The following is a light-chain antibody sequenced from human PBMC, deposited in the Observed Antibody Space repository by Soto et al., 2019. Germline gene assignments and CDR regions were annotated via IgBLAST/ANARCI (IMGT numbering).Light chain of an antibody. CDR1: SSNIGAGYD. Sequence: QPVLTQPPSVSGAPGQRVTISCTGSSSNIGAGYDVHWYQQLPGTAPKLLIYGNSNRPSVVPDRFSGSKSGTSASLAITGLQAEDDSDCYGQSYDSWRSCTYFFGTGTMFSGL. V-gene: IGLV1-40*01. J-gene: IGLJ1*01. CDR3: QSYDSWRSCTYF. CDR2: GNS.